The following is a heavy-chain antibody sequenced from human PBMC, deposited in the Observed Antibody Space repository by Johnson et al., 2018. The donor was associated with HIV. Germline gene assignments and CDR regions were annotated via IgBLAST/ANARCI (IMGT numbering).Heavy chain of an antibody. CDR1: GFTFSSFG. J-gene: IGHJ3*02. D-gene: IGHD3-3*01. V-gene: IGHV3-30*03. CDR2: ISYDGSNK. CDR3: AVPPNLADNFWSIRNAFDI. Sequence: QVQLVESGGGVVQPGRSLRLSCAASGFTFSSFGMHWVRQAPGKGLEWVAVISYDGSNKYYADSVKGQFTISRDNAKNSLYLQMNSLRAEDTAVYYCAVPPNLADNFWSIRNAFDIWGQGTMVTVSS.